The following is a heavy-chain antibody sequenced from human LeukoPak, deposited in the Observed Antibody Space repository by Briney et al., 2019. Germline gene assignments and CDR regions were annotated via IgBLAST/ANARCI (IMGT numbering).Heavy chain of an antibody. V-gene: IGHV3-30*02. J-gene: IGHJ6*02. D-gene: IGHD6-13*01. CDR2: ISYDGANK. Sequence: GGSLRLSCAASGFPFSIYGMHWVPEAPGKGLECVSFISYDGANKYYADSVRGRYTISRDNSKNTLYLQMNSLRGDDTRMYFCAKDSSSSNYYYGLDVWGQGTTVTVSS. CDR1: GFPFSIYG. CDR3: AKDSSSSNYYYGLDV.